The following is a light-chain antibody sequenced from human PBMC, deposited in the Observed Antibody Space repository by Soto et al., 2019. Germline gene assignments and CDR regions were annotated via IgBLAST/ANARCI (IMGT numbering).Light chain of an antibody. V-gene: IGKV3D-20*02. CDR3: QQRSNWIT. Sequence: EIVLTQSPGTLSLSPGERATLSCRASQSVSSSYLAWYQQKPGQAPRLLIYGASSRATGIPDRFSGSGSGTDFTLTISSLEPEDFALYYCQQRSNWITFGQGTRLGIK. CDR1: QSVSSSY. J-gene: IGKJ5*01. CDR2: GAS.